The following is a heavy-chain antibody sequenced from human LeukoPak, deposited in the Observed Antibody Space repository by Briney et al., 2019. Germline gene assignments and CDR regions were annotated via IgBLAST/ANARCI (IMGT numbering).Heavy chain of an antibody. D-gene: IGHD4-17*01. J-gene: IGHJ4*02. CDR1: GGSISSSSYY. V-gene: IGHV4-39*07. Sequence: SETLSLTCTVSGGSISSSSYYWGWIRQPPGKGLEWIGSIYYSGSTYYNPSLKSRVTISVDKSKNQFSLKLSSVTAADTAVYYCARFYYGDYVNYFDYWGQGTLVTVSS. CDR3: ARFYYGDYVNYFDY. CDR2: IYYSGST.